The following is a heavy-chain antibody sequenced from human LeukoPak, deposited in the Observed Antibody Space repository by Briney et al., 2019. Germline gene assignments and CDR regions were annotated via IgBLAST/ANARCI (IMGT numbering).Heavy chain of an antibody. J-gene: IGHJ4*02. CDR3: ARGYGLSGYANSDY. CDR1: GFTFSDYY. CDR2: ISTGGSNI. Sequence: GGSLRLSCAASGFTFSDYYMSWIRQAPGKGLEWVPYISTGGSNINYADSVKGRFTISRDNAKNSLYLQMNSLRAEDTAVYYCARGYGLSGYANSDYWGQGTLVTVSS. V-gene: IGHV3-11*01. D-gene: IGHD5-12*01.